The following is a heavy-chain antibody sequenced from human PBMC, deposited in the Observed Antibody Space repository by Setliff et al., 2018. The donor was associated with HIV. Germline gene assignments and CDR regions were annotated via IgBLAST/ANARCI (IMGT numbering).Heavy chain of an antibody. D-gene: IGHD6-19*01. V-gene: IGHV4-59*08. Sequence: LSLTCSVSGGPISSYYWSWIRQPPGKGLEWIGYIYYSGRTNYNPSLKSRVTISVDTARNQFSLKLSSVTAADTAVCYCASQPAYSTDWYPPGYFDFWGQGTLVTVSS. CDR1: GGPISSYY. CDR2: IYYSGRT. CDR3: ASQPAYSTDWYPPGYFDF. J-gene: IGHJ4*02.